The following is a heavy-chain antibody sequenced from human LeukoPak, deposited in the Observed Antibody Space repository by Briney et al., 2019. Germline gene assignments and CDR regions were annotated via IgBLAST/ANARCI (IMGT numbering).Heavy chain of an antibody. CDR1: GFTFSSYSMN. Sequence: GSLRLSCAASGFTFSSYSMNWVRQAPGKGLEWIGSIYYSGSTYYNPSLKSRVTISVDTSKTQFSLKLSSVTAADTAVYYCARTWIPVPFDYWGQGTLVTVSS. D-gene: IGHD5-18*01. CDR3: ARTWIPVPFDY. V-gene: IGHV4-59*05. J-gene: IGHJ4*02. CDR2: IYYSGST.